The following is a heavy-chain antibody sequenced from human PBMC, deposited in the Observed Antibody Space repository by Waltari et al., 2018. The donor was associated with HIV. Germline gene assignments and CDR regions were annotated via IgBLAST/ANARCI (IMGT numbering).Heavy chain of an antibody. V-gene: IGHV4-4*02. CDR3: ARDKAAAGTIYYYYYMDV. J-gene: IGHJ6*03. Sequence: QVQLQESGPGLVKPSGTLSLTCAVSGGSISSSNWWSWVRQPPGKGLEWIGAIYHSGATNYNPSLKSRFTISVDKSKNQFSLKLSSVTAADTAVYYCARDKAAAGTIYYYYYMDVWGKGTTVTVSS. D-gene: IGHD6-13*01. CDR1: GGSISSSNW. CDR2: IYHSGAT.